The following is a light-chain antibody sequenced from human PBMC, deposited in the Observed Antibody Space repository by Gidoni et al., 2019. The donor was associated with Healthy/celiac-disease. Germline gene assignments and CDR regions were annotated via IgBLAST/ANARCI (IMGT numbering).Light chain of an antibody. V-gene: IGKV3-20*01. Sequence: EIVLTQSPGTLSLSPGERATLSCRASQSVSSSYLAWYQQKPGQAPRLLIYGASSRATGIPDRFSGSGSGTDFTLTISRLEPEDLAVYYCQQYGSSPFTFGPXTKVDIK. CDR3: QQYGSSPFT. CDR1: QSVSSSY. J-gene: IGKJ3*01. CDR2: GAS.